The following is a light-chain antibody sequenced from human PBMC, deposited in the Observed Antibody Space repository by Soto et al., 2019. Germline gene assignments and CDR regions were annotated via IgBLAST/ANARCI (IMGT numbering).Light chain of an antibody. CDR1: QGIRNX. CDR2: AAS. J-gene: IGKJ4*01. V-gene: IGKV1-17*01. Sequence: DIQMTQSPSSLSASVGDRVTITCRASQGIRNXXGWYQQKPGKGPKRLIYAASNLSSGVPSRFSGSGSGTEFTLTISSLQPEDFATYFCLQHNTYPLTFGGGTRVEV. CDR3: LQHNTYPLT.